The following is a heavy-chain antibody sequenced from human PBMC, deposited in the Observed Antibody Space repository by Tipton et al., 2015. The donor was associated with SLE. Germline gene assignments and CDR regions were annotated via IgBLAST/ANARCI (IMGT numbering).Heavy chain of an antibody. CDR1: GGSIGFDY. CDR2: IYSSGDR. V-gene: IGHV4-4*07. D-gene: IGHD1-1*01. J-gene: IGHJ5*02. CDR3: ARDDRWNAPGWWFDP. Sequence: TLSLTCTVSGGSIGFDYWNWIRQSAGRGLEWIGRIYSSGDRDYNPSLRSRVTIALDTSKNQLSLKLNSVTAADTATYYCARDDRWNAPGWWFDPWGQGTLVTVSS.